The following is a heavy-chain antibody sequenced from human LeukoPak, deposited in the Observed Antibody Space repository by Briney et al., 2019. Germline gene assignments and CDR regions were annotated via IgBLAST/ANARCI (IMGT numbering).Heavy chain of an antibody. V-gene: IGHV4-34*01. D-gene: IGHD6-6*01. CDR3: ARLYSSSPGDKYYYYCGMDV. J-gene: IGHJ6*02. CDR2: INHSGST. Sequence: SETLSLTCAVYGGSFSGYYWSWIRQPPGKGLEWIGEINHSGSTNYNPSLKSRVTISVDTSKNQFSLKLSSVTAADTAVYYCARLYSSSPGDKYYYYCGMDVWGQGTTVTVSS. CDR1: GGSFSGYY.